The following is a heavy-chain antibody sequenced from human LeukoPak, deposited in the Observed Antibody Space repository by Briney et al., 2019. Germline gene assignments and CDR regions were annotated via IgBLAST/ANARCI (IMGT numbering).Heavy chain of an antibody. V-gene: IGHV4-39*07. D-gene: IGHD6-19*01. CDR2: IYHSGST. Sequence: PSETLSLTCPVSGGSISSSGYYWGWIRQPPGKGLEWIGSIYHSGSTYYNPSLKSRVTISVDTSKNQFSLKLSSVTAADTAVYYCARPYSTGKGNDYWGQGTLVTVSS. CDR3: ARPYSTGKGNDY. CDR1: GGSISSSGYY. J-gene: IGHJ4*02.